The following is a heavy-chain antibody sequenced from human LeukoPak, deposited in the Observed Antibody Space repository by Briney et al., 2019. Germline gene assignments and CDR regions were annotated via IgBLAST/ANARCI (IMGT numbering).Heavy chain of an antibody. J-gene: IGHJ3*02. V-gene: IGHV4-61*10. CDR3: ARQRNIQWLATSAGDAFDI. CDR1: GGSISSGSYY. D-gene: IGHD6-19*01. Sequence: PSETLSLTCTVSGGSISSGSYYWSWIRQPAGKGLEWIGYIYYSGSTNYNPSLKSRVTISVDTSKNQFSLKLSPVTAADTAVYYCARQRNIQWLATSAGDAFDIWGQGTMVTVSS. CDR2: IYYSGST.